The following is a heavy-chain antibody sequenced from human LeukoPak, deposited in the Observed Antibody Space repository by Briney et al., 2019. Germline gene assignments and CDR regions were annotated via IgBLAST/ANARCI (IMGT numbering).Heavy chain of an antibody. D-gene: IGHD3-3*01. J-gene: IGHJ4*02. Sequence: GESLRISCKGSGYSFTSNWIGWVRQMPGKGLEWMGIIYPGDSDTRYSPSFQGQVTISADKSISIAYLQWSSLKASDTAMYYCARLVSSRVFDYWGQGTLVTVSS. CDR1: GYSFTSNW. CDR3: ARLVSSRVFDY. CDR2: IYPGDSDT. V-gene: IGHV5-51*01.